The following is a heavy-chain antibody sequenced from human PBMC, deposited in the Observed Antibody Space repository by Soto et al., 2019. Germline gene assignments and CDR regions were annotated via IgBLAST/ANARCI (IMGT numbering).Heavy chain of an antibody. Sequence: GASVKVSCKASGGTFSSYAISWVRQAPGQELEWMGGIIPIFGTANYAQKFQGRVTITADESTSTAYMELSSLRSEDTAVYYCAREIITMVRGVIMDYYGMDVWGQGTTVTVSS. CDR2: IIPIFGTA. CDR1: GGTFSSYA. D-gene: IGHD3-10*01. J-gene: IGHJ6*02. V-gene: IGHV1-69*13. CDR3: AREIITMVRGVIMDYYGMDV.